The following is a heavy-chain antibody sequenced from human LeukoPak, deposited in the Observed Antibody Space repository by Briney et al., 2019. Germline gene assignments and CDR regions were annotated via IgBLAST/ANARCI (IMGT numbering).Heavy chain of an antibody. CDR2: ITGSGDAR. J-gene: IGHJ4*02. CDR1: GFTFDNHA. CDR3: AKDILTYYYGTSGYYFDY. D-gene: IGHD3-3*01. V-gene: IGHV3-23*01. Sequence: QAGGSLRLSCAASGFTFDNHAMTWVRQAPGKGLERVSVITGSGDARYYADSVKGRFTISRDNSKNTLHLQMNTLRVEDTALYYCAKDILTYYYGTSGYYFDYWGQGTLVTVSS.